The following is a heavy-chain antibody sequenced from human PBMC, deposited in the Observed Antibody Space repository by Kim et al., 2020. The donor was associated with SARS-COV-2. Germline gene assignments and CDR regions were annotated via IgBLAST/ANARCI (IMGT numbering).Heavy chain of an antibody. D-gene: IGHD6-6*01. Sequence: SETLSLTCTVSGGSISTYYWSWIRQPPGKGLEWIGYIYHNGGTNYNPSLKSRVTISVDTSNNQFSLRVTSVTAADTAVYYCVRQGSSSSFDYWGQGTLVT. V-gene: IGHV4-59*08. CDR3: VRQGSSSSFDY. CDR2: IYHNGGT. J-gene: IGHJ4*02. CDR1: GGSISTYY.